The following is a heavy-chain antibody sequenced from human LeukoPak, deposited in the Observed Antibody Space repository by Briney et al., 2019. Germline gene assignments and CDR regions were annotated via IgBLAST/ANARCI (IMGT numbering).Heavy chain of an antibody. CDR3: ARQDEELDAFDI. J-gene: IGHJ3*02. CDR2: IYHSGST. V-gene: IGHV4-38-2*01. D-gene: IGHD1-7*01. Sequence: SETLSLTCAVYGGSFSGYYWGWIRQPPGKGLEWIGSIYHSGSTYYNPSLKSRVTISVDTSKNQFSLKLSSATAADTAVYYCARQDEELDAFDIWGQGTMVTVSS. CDR1: GGSFSGYY.